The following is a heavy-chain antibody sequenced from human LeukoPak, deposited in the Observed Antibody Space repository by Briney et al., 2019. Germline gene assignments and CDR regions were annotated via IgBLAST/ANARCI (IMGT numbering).Heavy chain of an antibody. CDR1: GYTFTSYG. D-gene: IGHD2-2*01. J-gene: IGHJ6*03. V-gene: IGHV1-18*01. CDR2: ISAYNGNT. Sequence: ASVKVSCKASGYTFTSYGISWVRQAPGQGLEWMGWISAYNGNTNYAQKLQGRVTMTTDTSTSTAYMELRSLRSDDTAVYYCARSGVSAAIPWGDDYYYYYMDVWGKGTTVTVSS. CDR3: ARSGVSAAIPWGDDYYYYYMDV.